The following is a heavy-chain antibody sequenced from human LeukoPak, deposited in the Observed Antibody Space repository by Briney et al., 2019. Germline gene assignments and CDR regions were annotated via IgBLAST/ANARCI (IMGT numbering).Heavy chain of an antibody. Sequence: ASVKVSCKVSGYTLTELSMHWVRQAPGKGLEWMGGFDPEDGETIYAQKFQGRVTMTKDTSTDTAYMELSSLRSEDTAVYYCATAGRTGYSSSWYRSGDAFDIWGQGTMVTVSS. V-gene: IGHV1-24*01. CDR3: ATAGRTGYSSSWYRSGDAFDI. CDR2: FDPEDGET. CDR1: GYTLTELS. D-gene: IGHD6-13*01. J-gene: IGHJ3*02.